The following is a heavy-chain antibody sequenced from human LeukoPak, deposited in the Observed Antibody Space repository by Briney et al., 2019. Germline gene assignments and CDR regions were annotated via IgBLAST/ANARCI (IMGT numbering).Heavy chain of an antibody. CDR2: ISWDGGST. CDR3: AKDISSSSWSGYYYYMDV. Sequence: GGSLRLSCAASGFTFDDYTMHWVRQAPGKGLEWVSLISWDGGSTYYADSVKGRFTISRDNSKNSLYLQMNSLRTEDTALYYCAKDISSSSWSGYYYYMDVWGKGTTVTVSS. V-gene: IGHV3-43*01. J-gene: IGHJ6*03. CDR1: GFTFDDYT. D-gene: IGHD6-13*01.